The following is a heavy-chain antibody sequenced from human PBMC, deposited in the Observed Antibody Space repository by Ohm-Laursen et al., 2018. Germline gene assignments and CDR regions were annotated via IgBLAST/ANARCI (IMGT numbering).Heavy chain of an antibody. CDR3: ARGYYYDPSDCFDP. D-gene: IGHD3-22*01. Sequence: SLRLSCAASGFTFDDYAMHWVRQAPGKGLEWVSSISSSSSYIYYADSVKGRFTISRDNAKNSLYLQMNSLRAEDTAVYYCARGYYYDPSDCFDPWGQGTLVTVSS. CDR1: GFTFDDYA. CDR2: ISSSSSYI. J-gene: IGHJ5*02. V-gene: IGHV3-21*01.